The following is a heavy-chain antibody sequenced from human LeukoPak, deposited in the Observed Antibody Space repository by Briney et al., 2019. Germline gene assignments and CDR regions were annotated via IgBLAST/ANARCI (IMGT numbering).Heavy chain of an antibody. CDR1: GYTFTSYD. CDR2: INPNSGGT. V-gene: IGHV1-2*02. CDR3: ARDIAAAGTDWFDP. D-gene: IGHD6-13*01. Sequence: GASVKVSCKASGYTFTSYDINWVRQAPGQGLEWMGWINPNSGGTNYAQKFQGRVTMTRDTSISTAYMELSRLRSDDTAVYYCARDIAAAGTDWFDPWGQGTLVTVSS. J-gene: IGHJ5*02.